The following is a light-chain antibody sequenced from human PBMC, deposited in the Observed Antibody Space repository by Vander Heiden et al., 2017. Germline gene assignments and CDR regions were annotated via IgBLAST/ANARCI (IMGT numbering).Light chain of an antibody. CDR1: SSNIGSNT. CDR3: AAWDDSLNAWV. Sequence: QSVPTQPPSASWTPGQSVPISCSGRSSNIGSNTVNWYQQHPGTAPKLLIYSNNQRPSGVPDRFSGSKSGTSASLAISGLESEDEADYYCAAWDDSLNAWVFGGGTKLTVL. V-gene: IGLV1-44*01. J-gene: IGLJ3*02. CDR2: SNN.